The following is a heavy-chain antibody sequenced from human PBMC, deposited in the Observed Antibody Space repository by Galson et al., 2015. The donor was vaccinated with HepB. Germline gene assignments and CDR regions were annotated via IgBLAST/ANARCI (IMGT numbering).Heavy chain of an antibody. V-gene: IGHV3-30*04. D-gene: IGHD5-12*01. Sequence: SLRLSCAAPGFTFNSYAMRWVRQAPGKGLQWVAVITYDGTNKFYARSVKGRFTISRDNSGNTLFLHMNSLRPEDTALYYCVKGGGYSAIRGRGGFDSWGQGALVTVSS. CDR1: GFTFNSYA. CDR2: ITYDGTNK. J-gene: IGHJ4*02. CDR3: VKGGGYSAIRGRGGFDS.